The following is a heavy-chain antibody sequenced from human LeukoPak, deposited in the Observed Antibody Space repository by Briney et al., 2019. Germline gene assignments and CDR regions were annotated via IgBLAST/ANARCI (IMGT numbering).Heavy chain of an antibody. Sequence: GSLRLSCAASGFTVSSNYMSWIRQPPGKGLEWIGSIYYSGSTYYNPSLKSRVTISVDTSKNQFSLKLSSVTAADTAVYYCARDFASGDRSVDYWGQGTLVTVSS. J-gene: IGHJ4*02. CDR2: IYYSGST. V-gene: IGHV4-39*07. CDR3: ARDFASGDRSVDY. CDR1: GFTVSSNY. D-gene: IGHD3-10*01.